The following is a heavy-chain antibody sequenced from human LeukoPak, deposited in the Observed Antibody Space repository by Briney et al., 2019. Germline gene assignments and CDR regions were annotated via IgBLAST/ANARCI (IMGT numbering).Heavy chain of an antibody. CDR3: ARDRGYYDSSGYCWDY. CDR2: IIPIFGTA. Sequence: SVKVSCKASGGTFSSYAISWVRQAPGQGLEWMGGIIPIFGTANYAQKFQDRVTITADESTSTAYMELSSLRSEDTAVYYCARDRGYYDSSGYCWDYWGQGTLVTVSS. J-gene: IGHJ4*02. V-gene: IGHV1-69*13. CDR1: GGTFSSYA. D-gene: IGHD3-22*01.